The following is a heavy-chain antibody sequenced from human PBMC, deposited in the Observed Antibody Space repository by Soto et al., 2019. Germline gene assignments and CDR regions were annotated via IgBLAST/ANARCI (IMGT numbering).Heavy chain of an antibody. Sequence: QITLKASGPTLVKPTQTLTLTCTFSGFSLSADGVGVGWIRQPPGKALEWLALIYWDDDQRYSPSLKTRLTITKDTSKNQVVLTMTNMDPVPTATYYCAHAYGGTSWPNDVFDVWGQGTVVTVSS. CDR1: GFSLSADGVG. J-gene: IGHJ3*01. CDR3: AHAYGGTSWPNDVFDV. CDR2: IYWDDDQ. V-gene: IGHV2-5*02. D-gene: IGHD2-2*01.